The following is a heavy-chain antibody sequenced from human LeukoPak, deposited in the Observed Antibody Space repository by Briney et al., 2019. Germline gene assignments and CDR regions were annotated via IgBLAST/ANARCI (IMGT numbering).Heavy chain of an antibody. Sequence: PGGSLRLSCAASGFTFSSYDMHWVRQATGKGLEWVSAIGTAGDTYYPGSVQCRFTISRENAKNSLYLQMNSLRAGDTAVYYCASGYCSSTSCWNLEYWGQGTLVTVSS. J-gene: IGHJ4*02. V-gene: IGHV3-13*04. D-gene: IGHD2-2*01. CDR3: ASGYCSSTSCWNLEY. CDR1: GFTFSSYD. CDR2: IGTAGDT.